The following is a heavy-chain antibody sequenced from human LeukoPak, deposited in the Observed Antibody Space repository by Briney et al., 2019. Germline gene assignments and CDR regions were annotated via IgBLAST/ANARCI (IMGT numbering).Heavy chain of an antibody. V-gene: IGHV1-18*01. CDR1: GYTFTSYG. J-gene: IGHJ5*02. Sequence: ASVKVSCKSSGYTFTSYGISWVRQAPGQGLEWMGWISAYNGNTNYAQKLQGRVTMTTDTSTSTAYMELRSLRSDDTAVYYCARDYQWRGYSGYDWSWFDPWGQGTLVTVSS. CDR3: ARDYQWRGYSGYDWSWFDP. CDR2: ISAYNGNT. D-gene: IGHD5-12*01.